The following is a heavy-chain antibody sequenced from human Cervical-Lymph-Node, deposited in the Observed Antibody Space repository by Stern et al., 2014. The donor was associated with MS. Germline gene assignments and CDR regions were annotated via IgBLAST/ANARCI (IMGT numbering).Heavy chain of an antibody. CDR2: IIPIFGTP. Sequence: VQLVESGAEVKKPGSSVKVSCKASGDTFSTSLITWVRQAPGQGPEWIGGIIPIFGTPNYARRFQGRGTITADDSTKQSATDQSSLGSDDTAVYYCASGVGGSHYFDYWGQRTLVTVSS. D-gene: IGHD3-16*01. V-gene: IGHV1-69*01. CDR1: GDTFSTSL. CDR3: ASGVGGSHYFDY. J-gene: IGHJ4*02.